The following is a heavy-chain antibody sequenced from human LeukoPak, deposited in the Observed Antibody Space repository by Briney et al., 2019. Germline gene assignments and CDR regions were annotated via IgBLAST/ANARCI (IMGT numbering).Heavy chain of an antibody. J-gene: IGHJ4*02. CDR2: IYYTGST. V-gene: IGHV4-59*01. D-gene: IGHD6-13*01. CDR3: VRTGSWYYYFDY. CDR1: GDSISTCY. Sequence: SETLSLTCTVSGDSISTCYWTWIRQPPGKGLEWIGNIYYTGSTNYNPSLKSRVTISVDTSRNQFSLKLSSVTAADTAVYYCVRTGSWYYYFDYWGQGALVTVSS.